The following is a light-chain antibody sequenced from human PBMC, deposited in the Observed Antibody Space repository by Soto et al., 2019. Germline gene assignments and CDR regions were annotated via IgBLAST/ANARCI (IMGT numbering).Light chain of an antibody. CDR3: QQRSNWPGT. CDR1: QSVNNN. J-gene: IGKJ1*01. V-gene: IGKV3-11*01. Sequence: EIVMTQSPVTLSVSPGERATLSCTASQSVNNNVAWYQQKPGHTPRLLIYGASNRATGIPGRFSGSGSGTDFTLTISSLDPKDFAVYYCQQRSNWPGTFGLGTKVDIK. CDR2: GAS.